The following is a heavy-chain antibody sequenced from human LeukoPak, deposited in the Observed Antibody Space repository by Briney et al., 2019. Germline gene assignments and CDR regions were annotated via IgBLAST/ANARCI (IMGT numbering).Heavy chain of an antibody. J-gene: IGHJ5*02. Sequence: SETLSLTCTVSGYSISSGYYWGWIRQPPGKWLEWIGNIYPTGSTYYNPSLKSRVTISVDTSKNQFSLKVSSVSAADTAVYYCARAYSSSWYWNWFDPWGQGTLVTVSS. V-gene: IGHV4-38-2*02. CDR2: IYPTGST. CDR1: GYSISSGYY. D-gene: IGHD6-13*01. CDR3: ARAYSSSWYWNWFDP.